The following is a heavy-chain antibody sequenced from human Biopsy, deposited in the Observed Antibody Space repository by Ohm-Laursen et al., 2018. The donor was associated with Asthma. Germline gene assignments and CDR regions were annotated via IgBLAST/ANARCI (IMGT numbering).Heavy chain of an antibody. CDR1: GYSLTDLS. CDR2: HDHEEGGT. D-gene: IGHD5-18*01. J-gene: IGHJ4*02. CDR3: ASDFPKDYVRYSFQF. Sequence: ASVKVSCKISGYSLTDLSMHWVRQAPGQGLEWMGGHDHEEGGTVNARRFQGRVTMTEDTSTDTAYMELSSLSSDETAVYYCASDFPKDYVRYSFQFWGQGTLVTVSS. V-gene: IGHV1-24*01.